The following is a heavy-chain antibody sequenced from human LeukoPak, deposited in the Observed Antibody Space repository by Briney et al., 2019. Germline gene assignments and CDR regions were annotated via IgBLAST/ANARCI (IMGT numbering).Heavy chain of an antibody. J-gene: IGHJ4*02. Sequence: SETLSLTCTVSGGSITRNGYYWGWIRQPPGKGLEWIGSIFYSGSTYYNPSLKSRVTMSVDTSKNQFSLKLSSVTAADTAVYYCATPSIQWGQGTLVTVSS. D-gene: IGHD5-18*01. V-gene: IGHV4-39*01. CDR1: GGSITRNGYY. CDR2: IFYSGST. CDR3: ATPSIQ.